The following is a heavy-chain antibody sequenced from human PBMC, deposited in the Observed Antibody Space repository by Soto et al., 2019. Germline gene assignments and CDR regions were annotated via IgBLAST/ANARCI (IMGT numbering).Heavy chain of an antibody. Sequence: QITLKESGPTLVKPTQTLTLTCTFSGFSLNAGGLGVGWIRQPPGKAMEWLALIYWDDDKRFSPSRKSRRSLTTAPSKNQVVLVMTNLHPVDTPTYYWAHLSVPSAGTNFDFWGPGSLVTVS. CDR1: GFSLNAGGLG. J-gene: IGHJ4*02. CDR3: AHLSVPSAGTNFDF. D-gene: IGHD2-2*01. V-gene: IGHV2-5*02. CDR2: IYWDDDK.